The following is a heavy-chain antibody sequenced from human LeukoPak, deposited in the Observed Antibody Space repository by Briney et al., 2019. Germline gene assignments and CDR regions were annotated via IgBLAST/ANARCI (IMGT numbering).Heavy chain of an antibody. D-gene: IGHD3-22*01. J-gene: IGHJ4*02. CDR2: ISWNSGSI. V-gene: IGHV3-9*01. Sequence: GGSLRLSCAASGFTFDDYAMHWVRQAPGKGLEWVSGISWNSGSIGYADSVKGRFTISRDNAKNSLYLQMNSLRAEDTALYYCAKAYYDSSGYPYFVYWGQGTLVTVSS. CDR3: AKAYYDSSGYPYFVY. CDR1: GFTFDDYA.